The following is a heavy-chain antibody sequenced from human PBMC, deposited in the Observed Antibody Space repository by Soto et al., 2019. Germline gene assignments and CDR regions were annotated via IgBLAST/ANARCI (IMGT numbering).Heavy chain of an antibody. D-gene: IGHD3-22*01. J-gene: IGHJ3*02. CDR1: GGSISSYY. CDR3: ARVGGYYDSSGYYWDAFDI. CDR2: IYYSGST. Sequence: SETLSLTCTVSGGSISSYYWSWIRQPPGNGLEWIGYIYYSGSTNYNPSLKSRVTISVDTSKNQFSLKLSSVTAADTAVYYCARVGGYYDSSGYYWDAFDIWGQGTMVTVSS. V-gene: IGHV4-59*01.